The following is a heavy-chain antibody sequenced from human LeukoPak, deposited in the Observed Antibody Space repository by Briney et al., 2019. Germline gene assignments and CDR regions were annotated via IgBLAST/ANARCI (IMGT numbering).Heavy chain of an antibody. J-gene: IGHJ4*02. V-gene: IGHV3-7*01. Sequence: GGSLRPSCAASGFTFSSYWMSWVRQAPGKGLEWVAHIKQDGSEKNYVDSVKGRFTISRDNAKNSLLLQMDGLRAEDAAVYYCARDKMTGDSYFDYWGQGTLVTVSS. CDR3: ARDKMTGDSYFDY. CDR1: GFTFSSYW. D-gene: IGHD7-27*01. CDR2: IKQDGSEK.